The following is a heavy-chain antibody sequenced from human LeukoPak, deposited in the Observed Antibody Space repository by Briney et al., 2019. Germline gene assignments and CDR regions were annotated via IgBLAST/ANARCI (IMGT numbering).Heavy chain of an antibody. D-gene: IGHD1-26*01. J-gene: IGHJ5*02. CDR3: ARDLRGIVGTTPFKWFDP. CDR1: GFTFSSYA. CDR2: IWNDGSDK. V-gene: IGHV3-33*08. Sequence: GGSLRLSCAASGFTFSSYAMHWVRQAPGKGLEWVALIWNDGSDKYYADSVKGRFTISRDNSKNTLYLQMNSLRAEDTAMYYCARDLRGIVGTTPFKWFDPWGQGTLVTVSS.